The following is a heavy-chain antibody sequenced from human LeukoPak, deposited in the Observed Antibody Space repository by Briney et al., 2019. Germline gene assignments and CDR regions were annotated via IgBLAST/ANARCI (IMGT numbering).Heavy chain of an antibody. CDR1: GDSISSSSYY. J-gene: IGHJ4*02. CDR3: ATQILLCHYY. D-gene: IGHD2-15*01. CDR2: IFYSGST. Sequence: KPSETLSLTCNVSGDSISSSSYYWDWIRQTPGKGLEWIGSIFYSGSTSYNPSLKSRLTISVDTSKTQFSLRLSSVTAADTAVYYCATQILLCHYYWGQGTLVTVSS. V-gene: IGHV4-39*01.